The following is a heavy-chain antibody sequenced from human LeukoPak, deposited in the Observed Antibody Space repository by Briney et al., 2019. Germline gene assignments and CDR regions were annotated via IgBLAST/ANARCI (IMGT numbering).Heavy chain of an antibody. CDR1: GFTFSNYY. CDR3: ARRLTGDWHFDL. CDR2: ISSGANTI. D-gene: IGHD7-27*01. J-gene: IGHJ2*01. V-gene: IGHV3-11*04. Sequence: GGSLRLSCAASGFTFSNYYMSWMRQAPGKGLEWVSYISSGANTIQYADSVKGRFTISRDNTRNSLSLQMNSLRAEDTAVYYCARRLTGDWHFDLWGRGTLVTVSS.